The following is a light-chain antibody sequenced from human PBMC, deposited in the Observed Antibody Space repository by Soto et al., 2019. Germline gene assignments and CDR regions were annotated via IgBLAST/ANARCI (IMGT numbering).Light chain of an antibody. CDR1: QGIRND. Sequence: DLQMTQSPSSLSASVGDRVTITCRASQGIRNDLVWYQQKPGKAPKSLIYAASSLQSGVPSRFSDSGSGTEFTLTIIRLQPEDFATYYCIQHNSYPRTFGHGTKVEIK. CDR3: IQHNSYPRT. J-gene: IGKJ1*01. V-gene: IGKV1-17*01. CDR2: AAS.